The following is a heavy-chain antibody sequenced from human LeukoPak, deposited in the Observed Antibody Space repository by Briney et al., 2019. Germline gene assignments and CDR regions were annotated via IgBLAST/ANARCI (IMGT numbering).Heavy chain of an antibody. J-gene: IGHJ4*02. CDR2: IRNKANSYTT. CDR3: ARGGSSSSWYPFDY. Sequence: PGGSLPLSCAASGLTFSDHYMDGVRQAPGKGLKWVGRIRNKANSYTTEYAASVKGRFTISRYDSKNSLYLQMNSLKTEDTAVYYCARGGSSSSWYPFDYWGQGTLVTVSS. CDR1: GLTFSDHY. D-gene: IGHD6-13*01. V-gene: IGHV3-72*01.